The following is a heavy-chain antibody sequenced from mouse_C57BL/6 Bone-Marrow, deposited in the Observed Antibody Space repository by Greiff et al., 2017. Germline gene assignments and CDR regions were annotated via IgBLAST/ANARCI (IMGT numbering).Heavy chain of an antibody. V-gene: IGHV1-15*01. J-gene: IGHJ2*01. CDR2: IDPETGGT. CDR3: TRGETTVVRVGDFDY. D-gene: IGHD1-1*01. CDR1: GYTFTDYE. Sequence: QVQLKESGAELVRPGASVTLSCKASGYTFTDYEMHWVKQTPVHGLEWIGAIDPETGGTAYNQKFKGKAILTADKSSSTAYMELRSLTSEDSAVYYCTRGETTVVRVGDFDYWGQGTTLTVSS.